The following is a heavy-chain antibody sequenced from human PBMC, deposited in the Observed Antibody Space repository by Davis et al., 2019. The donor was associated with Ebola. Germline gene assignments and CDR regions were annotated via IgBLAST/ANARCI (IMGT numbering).Heavy chain of an antibody. D-gene: IGHD4-17*01. CDR2: IDPSDSYT. J-gene: IGHJ4*02. V-gene: IGHV5-10-1*01. Sequence: GESLKISCKGSGYSFTSYWINWVRQMPGKGLEWMGRIDPSDSYTNYSPSFQGHVTISADKSISTAYLQWSSLKASDTAMYYCARIDRRTTVTTRYWGQGTLVTVSS. CDR1: GYSFTSYW. CDR3: ARIDRRTTVTTRY.